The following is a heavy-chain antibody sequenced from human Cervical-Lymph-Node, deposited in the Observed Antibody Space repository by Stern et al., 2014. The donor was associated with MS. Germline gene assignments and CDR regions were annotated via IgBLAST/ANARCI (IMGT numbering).Heavy chain of an antibody. V-gene: IGHV2-26*01. CDR1: GFSLSNARMG. Sequence: QVPLRESGPVLVKPTETLTLTCTVSGFSLSNARMGVSWIRQPPGKALEWLAHIFSNDEKSSSTSLKSRLTISKDTSKSQVVLTMTNMDPVDTATYYCARTRQSITNPNWFDPWGQGTLVTVSS. J-gene: IGHJ5*02. CDR2: IFSNDEK. CDR3: ARTRQSITNPNWFDP. D-gene: IGHD1-14*01.